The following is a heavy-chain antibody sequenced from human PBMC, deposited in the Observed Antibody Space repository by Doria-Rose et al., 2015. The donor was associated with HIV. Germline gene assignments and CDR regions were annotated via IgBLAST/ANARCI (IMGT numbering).Heavy chain of an antibody. CDR1: GVSLSSPGMG. J-gene: IGHJ4*02. D-gene: IGHD6-13*01. CDR2: IFSDDER. V-gene: IGHV2-26*01. Sequence: SGPVPVKPTETLTLTCTVSGVSLSSPGMGVSWIRQPPGKALEWLANIFSDDERSYKTSLKSRLTISRGTSKSRVVLTMTDMDPVDTATYYCARIKSSRWYHKYYFDFWGQGTLVIVSA. CDR3: ARIKSSRWYHKYYFDF.